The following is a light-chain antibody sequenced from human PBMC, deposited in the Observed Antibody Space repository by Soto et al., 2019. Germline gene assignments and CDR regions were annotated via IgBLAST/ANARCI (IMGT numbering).Light chain of an antibody. J-gene: IGLJ1*01. V-gene: IGLV2-14*01. Sequence: SVLTQPASVSGSPGQSITISCTGTSSDVGGHKYVSWYQHHPCKAPKLMSYEVSNRPSGVSNRFSGYKSGNTASLTISGLQAEDEADYHCSSFSSTTTLYVFGTGTKLTVL. CDR2: EVS. CDR1: SSDVGGHKY. CDR3: SSFSSTTTLYV.